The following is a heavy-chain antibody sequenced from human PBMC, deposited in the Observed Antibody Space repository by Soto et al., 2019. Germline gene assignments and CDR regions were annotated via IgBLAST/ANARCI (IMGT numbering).Heavy chain of an antibody. V-gene: IGHV4-4*02. CDR2: IYHSGSI. CDR3: ARAPRGYSYFAY. CDR1: GGSITSNNW. D-gene: IGHD5-18*01. J-gene: IGHJ4*02. Sequence: PSETLSLTCAVSGGSITSNNWWSWVRQPPGKGLEWIGEIYHSGSINYNPSLNSRVTISVDKSKNHFSLNLISVTAADTAVYYCARAPRGYSYFAYGGKETLATVP.